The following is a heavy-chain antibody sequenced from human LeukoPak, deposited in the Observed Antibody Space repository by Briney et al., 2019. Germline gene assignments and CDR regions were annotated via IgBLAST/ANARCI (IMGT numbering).Heavy chain of an antibody. D-gene: IGHD3-16*02. V-gene: IGHV3-43*02. CDR3: AKAHPSRLSLRLLDY. CDR1: GFTFDDHA. Sequence: GGSLRLSCAASGFTFDDHAMHWVRQAPGKGLEWVSLISGDGGSTYYADSVKGRFTISRDNSKNSLYLQMNSLRTEDTALYYCAKAHPSRLSLRLLDYWGQGTLVTVSS. J-gene: IGHJ4*02. CDR2: ISGDGGST.